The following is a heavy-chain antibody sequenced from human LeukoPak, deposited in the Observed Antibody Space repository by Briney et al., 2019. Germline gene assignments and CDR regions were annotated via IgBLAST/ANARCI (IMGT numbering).Heavy chain of an antibody. CDR2: IWYDGSNK. J-gene: IGHJ4*02. Sequence: GGSLRLSCAASGFTFSSYGMHWVRQAPGKGLEWVAVIWYDGSNKYYADSVKGRFTISRDNAKNSLYLQMNSLRDEDTAVYYCAREDVPAAIPFDYWGQGTLVTVSS. D-gene: IGHD2-2*01. V-gene: IGHV3-33*01. CDR3: AREDVPAAIPFDY. CDR1: GFTFSSYG.